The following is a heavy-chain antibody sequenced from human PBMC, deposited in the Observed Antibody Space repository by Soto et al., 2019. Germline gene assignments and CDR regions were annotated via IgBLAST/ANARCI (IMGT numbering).Heavy chain of an antibody. D-gene: IGHD4-17*01. CDR2: IYYSGST. Sequence: QVQLQESGPGLVKPSQTLSLTCTVSGGSISSGDYYWSWIRQPPGKGLEWIGYIYYSGSTYYNPSRQSRVTISVDTSKNQFSLKLSSVTAADTAVYYCATSWNSVTQGLAFDIWGQGTMVTVSS. CDR1: GGSISSGDYY. J-gene: IGHJ3*02. V-gene: IGHV4-30-4*01. CDR3: ATSWNSVTQGLAFDI.